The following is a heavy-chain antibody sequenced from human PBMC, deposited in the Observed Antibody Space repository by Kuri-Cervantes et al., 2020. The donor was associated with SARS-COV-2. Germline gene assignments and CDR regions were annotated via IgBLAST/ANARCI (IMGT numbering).Heavy chain of an antibody. CDR3: ARAHRVVSGTAQNDY. V-gene: IGHV4-34*01. D-gene: IGHD2-15*01. J-gene: IGHJ4*02. Sequence: QTLSLPFASYGGSFSGYYWSRNRQPPGKGLEWIGEFNHSGSTNYNPALNSRVTISVDTSKNQFSLKLSSVTAADTAVYYCARAHRVVSGTAQNDYWGQGTLVTVSS. CDR2: FNHSGST. CDR1: GGSFSGYY.